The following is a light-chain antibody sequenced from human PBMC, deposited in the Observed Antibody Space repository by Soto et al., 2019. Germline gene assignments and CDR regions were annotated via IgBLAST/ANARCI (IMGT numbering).Light chain of an antibody. Sequence: TQMTQSPSSLSASVGDRVTITCRASQDIGNDLGWYQQKPGKAPNLLIYAASSLHSGVPSRFSGSGSGTDFTLTISSLQPEDFATYYCQQSFSSPPWTFGQGTKVDI. CDR1: QDIGND. CDR2: AAS. V-gene: IGKV1-39*01. J-gene: IGKJ1*01. CDR3: QQSFSSPPWT.